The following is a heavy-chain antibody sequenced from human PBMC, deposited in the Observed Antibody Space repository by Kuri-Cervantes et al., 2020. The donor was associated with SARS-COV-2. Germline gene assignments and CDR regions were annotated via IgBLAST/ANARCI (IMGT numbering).Heavy chain of an antibody. CDR1: GYTLTELS. J-gene: IGHJ4*02. Sequence: SVKVSCKVSGYTLTELSMHWVRQAPGKGLEWMGGIIPILDTANYAQKFQGRVTITADKSTSTAYMELSSLRSEDTAVYYCARDFIAAAGIDYWGQGTLVTVSS. CDR3: ARDFIAAAGIDY. V-gene: IGHV1-69*10. CDR2: IIPILDTA. D-gene: IGHD6-13*01.